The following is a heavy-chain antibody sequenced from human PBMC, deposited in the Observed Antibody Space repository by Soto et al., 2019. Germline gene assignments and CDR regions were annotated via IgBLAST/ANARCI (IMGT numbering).Heavy chain of an antibody. CDR1: GGTFSSYA. Sequence: VASVKVSCKASGGTFSSYAISWVRQAPGQGLEWMGGIIPIFGTANYAQKFQGRVTITADESTSTAYMELSSLRSEDTAVYYCASSYGSGSYYRGMTYYYYGMDVWGQGTTVTVSS. CDR3: ASSYGSGSYYRGMTYYYYGMDV. D-gene: IGHD3-10*01. CDR2: IIPIFGTA. J-gene: IGHJ6*02. V-gene: IGHV1-69*13.